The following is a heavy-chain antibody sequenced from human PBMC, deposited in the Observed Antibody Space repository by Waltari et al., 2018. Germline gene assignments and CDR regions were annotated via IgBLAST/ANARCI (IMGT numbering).Heavy chain of an antibody. D-gene: IGHD1-1*01. CDR2: ISNDGSIT. CDR1: GFTFGNYW. V-gene: IGHV3-74*01. CDR3: ASQLGVPGY. Sequence: EVQLVESGGGLVQPGGSLRLSCAASGFTFGNYWMYWVRQAPGKGLVWVLLISNDGSITSYADSVKGRFTISRDNAQNTLYLQMNSLRAEDTAVYYCASQLGVPGYWGQGTLVTVSS. J-gene: IGHJ4*02.